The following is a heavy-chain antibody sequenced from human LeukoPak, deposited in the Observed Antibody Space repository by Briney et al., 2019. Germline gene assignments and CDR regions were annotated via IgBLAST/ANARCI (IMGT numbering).Heavy chain of an antibody. D-gene: IGHD3-22*01. CDR1: GGSISSYY. CDR3: ARHPVYYDSSGQFDY. V-gene: IGHV4-39*01. Sequence: SETLSLTCTVSGGSISSYYWGWIRQPPGKGLEWIGSIYYSGSTYYNPSLKSRVTISVDTSKSQFSLKLSSVTAADTAVYYCARHPVYYDSSGQFDYWGQGTLVTVSS. CDR2: IYYSGST. J-gene: IGHJ4*02.